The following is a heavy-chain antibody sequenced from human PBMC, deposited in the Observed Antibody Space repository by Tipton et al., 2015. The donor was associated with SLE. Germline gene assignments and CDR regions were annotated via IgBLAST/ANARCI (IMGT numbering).Heavy chain of an antibody. J-gene: IGHJ6*02. CDR2: IYYSGST. CDR1: GGSLSDYY. Sequence: TLSLTCAVYGGSLSDYYWSWIRQPPGKGLEWIGYIYYSGSTNYNPSLKSRVTISVDTSKNQFSLKLSSVTAADTAVYYCARGPKYSSSWYPLYYYGMDVWGQGTTVTVSS. D-gene: IGHD6-13*01. V-gene: IGHV4-59*01. CDR3: ARGPKYSSSWYPLYYYGMDV.